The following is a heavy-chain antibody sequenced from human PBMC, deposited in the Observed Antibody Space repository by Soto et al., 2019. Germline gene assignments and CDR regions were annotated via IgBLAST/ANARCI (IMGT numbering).Heavy chain of an antibody. Sequence: GGSLRLSCAASGFTFSSYAMSWVRQAPGKGLEWVSAISGSGGSTYYADSVKGRFTISRDNSKNTLYLQMNSLRAEDTALFYFAKGNYDFWSGYLTNWFDPWGQGTLVTVSS. CDR1: GFTFSSYA. J-gene: IGHJ5*02. CDR2: ISGSGGST. D-gene: IGHD3-3*01. CDR3: AKGNYDFWSGYLTNWFDP. V-gene: IGHV3-23*01.